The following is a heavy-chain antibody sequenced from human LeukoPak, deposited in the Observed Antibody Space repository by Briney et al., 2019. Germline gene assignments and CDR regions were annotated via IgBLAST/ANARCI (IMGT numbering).Heavy chain of an antibody. V-gene: IGHV3-15*01. CDR2: IKSKTDGVTA. CDR3: TIVLRPYRGSGYRNWFDP. CDR1: GFTFSNAW. Sequence: GGSLRLSCAASGFTFSNAWMAWVRKVPGKGLEWLGRIKSKTDGVTADYAAPVRGRFFISRDDRKDTLYVEINSLKTEDTGIYYCTIVLRPYRGSGYRNWFDPWGRGTLVTVSS. J-gene: IGHJ5*02. D-gene: IGHD3-22*01.